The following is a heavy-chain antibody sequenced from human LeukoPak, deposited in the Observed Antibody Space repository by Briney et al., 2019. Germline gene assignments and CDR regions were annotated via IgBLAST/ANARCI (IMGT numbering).Heavy chain of an antibody. Sequence: SETLSLTCTVSGYSISSGYYWGWIRQPPGKGLEWIGSMYHSGRTYYNLSLKSRVTISIDTSKNQFSLKLSSVTAADTAVYYCARDGRIRFPVTNWFDPWGQGTLVTVSS. V-gene: IGHV4-38-2*02. D-gene: IGHD3-3*01. J-gene: IGHJ5*02. CDR3: ARDGRIRFPVTNWFDP. CDR2: MYHSGRT. CDR1: GYSISSGYY.